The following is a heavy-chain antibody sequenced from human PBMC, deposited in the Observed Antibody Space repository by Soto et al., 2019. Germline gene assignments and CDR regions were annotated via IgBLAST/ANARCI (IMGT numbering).Heavy chain of an antibody. J-gene: IGHJ5*02. Sequence: PGGSLRLSCAASGFTVSSNYMSWVRQAPGKGLEWVSVIYSGGSTYYADSVKGRFTISRDNAKNSLYLQMNSLRAEDTAVYYCASQYFDWPYPFDPWGQGTLVTVSS. CDR2: IYSGGST. D-gene: IGHD3-9*01. CDR1: GFTVSSNY. V-gene: IGHV3-66*04. CDR3: ASQYFDWPYPFDP.